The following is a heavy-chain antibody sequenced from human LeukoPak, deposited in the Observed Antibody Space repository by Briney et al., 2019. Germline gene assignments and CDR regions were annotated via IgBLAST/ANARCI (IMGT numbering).Heavy chain of an antibody. CDR1: GFTFGDYA. CDR2: IRSKAYGGIT. V-gene: IGHV3-49*04. CDR3: TRVLNGDYGTFDY. J-gene: IGHJ4*02. D-gene: IGHD4-17*01. Sequence: GGSLRLSCTASGFTFGDYAMSWVRQAPGKGLEWVGFIRSKAYGGITEYAASVKGRFTISRDDSKSIAYLQMNSLKTEDTAVYYCTRVLNGDYGTFDYWGQGTLVTVSS.